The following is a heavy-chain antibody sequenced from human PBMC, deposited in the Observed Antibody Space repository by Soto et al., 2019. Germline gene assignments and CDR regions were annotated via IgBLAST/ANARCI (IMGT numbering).Heavy chain of an antibody. V-gene: IGHV3-33*01. CDR3: ARSATDPYYYYGMDV. CDR2: IWYDGSNK. J-gene: IGHJ6*02. D-gene: IGHD4-4*01. CDR1: GFTFSSYG. Sequence: PGGSLRLSCAASGFTFSSYGMHWVRQAPGKGLEWVAVIWYDGSNKYYADSVKGRFTISRDNSKNTLYLQMNSLRAEDTAVYYCARSATDPYYYYGMDVWGQGTTVTVSS.